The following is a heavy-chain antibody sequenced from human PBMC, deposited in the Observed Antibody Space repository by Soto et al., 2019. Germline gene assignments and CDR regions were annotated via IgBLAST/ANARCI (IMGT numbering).Heavy chain of an antibody. V-gene: IGHV3-23*01. CDR1: GFTFSSYA. CDR3: AKHSGSYYVLVDY. D-gene: IGHD1-26*01. Sequence: WGSLILSCAASGFTFSSYAMSWVRQAPGKGLEWVSAISGSGGSTYYADSVKGRFTISRDNSKNTLYLQMNSLRAEDTAVYYCAKHSGSYYVLVDYWGQGTLVTVSS. CDR2: ISGSGGST. J-gene: IGHJ4*02.